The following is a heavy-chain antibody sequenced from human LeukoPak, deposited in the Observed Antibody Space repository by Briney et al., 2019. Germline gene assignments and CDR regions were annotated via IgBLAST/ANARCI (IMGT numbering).Heavy chain of an antibody. CDR2: IPYDGSNK. D-gene: IGHD5-18*01. Sequence: GGSLRLSCAASGFTFSSYAMHWVRQAPGKGLEWVEVIPYDGSNKYYADSVKGRFTISRDNSKNTLYLQMNSLRAEDTAVYYCARASTPGYSYINFDYWGQGTLVTVSS. CDR1: GFTFSSYA. V-gene: IGHV3-30*04. CDR3: ARASTPGYSYINFDY. J-gene: IGHJ4*02.